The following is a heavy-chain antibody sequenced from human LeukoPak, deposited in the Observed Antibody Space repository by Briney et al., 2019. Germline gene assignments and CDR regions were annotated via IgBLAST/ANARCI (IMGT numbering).Heavy chain of an antibody. CDR1: GGSFSGYY. CDR3: ARGCANDYGDYYYGMDV. CDR2: INHSGST. Sequence: PSETLSLTCAVYGGSFSGYYWSWIRQPPGKGLEWIGEINHSGSTNYNPSLKSRVTISVDTSKNQFSLKLSSVTAADTAVYYCARGCANDYGDYYYGMDVWGQGTTVTVSS. J-gene: IGHJ6*02. D-gene: IGHD4-17*01. V-gene: IGHV4-34*01.